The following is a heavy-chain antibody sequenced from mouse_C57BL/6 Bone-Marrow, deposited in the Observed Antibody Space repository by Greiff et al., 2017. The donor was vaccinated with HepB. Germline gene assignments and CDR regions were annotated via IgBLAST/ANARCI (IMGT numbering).Heavy chain of an antibody. CDR2: IDPSDSYT. V-gene: IGHV1-69*01. Sequence: QLQQPGAELVMPGASVKLSCKASGYTFTSYWMHWVKQRPGQGLEWIGEIDPSDSYTNYNQKFKGKSTLTVDKSSSTAYMQLSSLTSEDSAVYYCAIDGYYGYWGQGTTLTVSS. J-gene: IGHJ2*01. D-gene: IGHD2-3*01. CDR1: GYTFTSYW. CDR3: AIDGYYGY.